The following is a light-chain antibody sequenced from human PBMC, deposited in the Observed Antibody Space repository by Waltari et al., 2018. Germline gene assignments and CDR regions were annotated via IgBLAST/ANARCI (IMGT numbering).Light chain of an antibody. CDR2: KDS. J-gene: IGLJ2*01. CDR1: ALPKQY. V-gene: IGLV3-25*03. Sequence: SYELTQPPSVSVSPGQTARITCSGDALPKQYAYWYQQKPGQAPVLGIYKDSERPSGIPERFSGSSSGTTVTLTISGVQAEDEADYYCQSADSSGTIGVFGGGTKLTVL. CDR3: QSADSSGTIGV.